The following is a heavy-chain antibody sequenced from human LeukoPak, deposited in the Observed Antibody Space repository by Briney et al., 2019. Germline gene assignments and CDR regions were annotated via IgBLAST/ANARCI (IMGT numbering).Heavy chain of an antibody. CDR2: INPNSGGT. CDR3: ARGYCSSTSCYSWFDP. D-gene: IGHD2-2*02. V-gene: IGHV1-2*02. CDR1: GYTFTSYG. J-gene: IGHJ5*02. Sequence: GASVKVSCKASGYTFTSYGISWVRQAPGQGLEWMGWINPNSGGTNYAQKFQGRVTMTRDTSISTAYMELSRLRSDDTAVYYCARGYCSSTSCYSWFDPWGQGTLVAVSS.